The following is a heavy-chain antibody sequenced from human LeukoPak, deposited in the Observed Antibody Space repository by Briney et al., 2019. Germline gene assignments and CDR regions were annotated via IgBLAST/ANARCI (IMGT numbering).Heavy chain of an antibody. J-gene: IGHJ3*02. CDR3: ARGGGGLPGTPRRAFDI. D-gene: IGHD1-1*01. CDR1: GYTFTSYD. V-gene: IGHV1-8*01. CDR2: MNPNGGNT. Sequence: GASVKVSCKASGYTFTSYDINWVRQATGQGLEWMGWMNPNGGNTGYAQKFQGRVTMTRNTSISTAYMELSSLRSEDTAVYYCARGGGGLPGTPRRAFDIWGQGTMVTVSS.